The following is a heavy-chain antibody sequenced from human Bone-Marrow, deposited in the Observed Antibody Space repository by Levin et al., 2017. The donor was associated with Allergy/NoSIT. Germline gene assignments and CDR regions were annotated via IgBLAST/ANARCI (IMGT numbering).Heavy chain of an antibody. CDR3: ARGSLDQLLRRYNWFDP. CDR1: GGSFSGYY. CDR2: INHSGST. J-gene: IGHJ5*02. Sequence: SQTLSLTCAVYGGSFSGYYWSWIRQPPGKGLEWIGEINHSGSTNYNPSLKSRVTISVDTSKNQFSLKLSSVTAADTAVYYCARGSLDQLLRRYNWFDPWGQGTLVTVSS. D-gene: IGHD2-2*01. V-gene: IGHV4-34*01.